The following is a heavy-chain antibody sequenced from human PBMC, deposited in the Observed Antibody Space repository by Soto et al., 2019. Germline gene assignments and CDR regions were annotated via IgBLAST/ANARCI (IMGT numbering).Heavy chain of an antibody. Sequence: GASVKVSCKASGYTFTGYYMHWVRQAPGQGLEWMGWINPNSGGTNYAQKFQGWVTMTRDTSISTAYMELSRLRSDDTAVYYCARANDFWSGYYTSPSYFDYWGQGTLVTVSS. D-gene: IGHD3-3*01. V-gene: IGHV1-2*04. CDR1: GYTFTGYY. J-gene: IGHJ4*02. CDR2: INPNSGGT. CDR3: ARANDFWSGYYTSPSYFDY.